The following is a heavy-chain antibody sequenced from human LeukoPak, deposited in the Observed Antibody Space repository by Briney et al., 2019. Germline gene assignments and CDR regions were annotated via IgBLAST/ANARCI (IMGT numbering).Heavy chain of an antibody. V-gene: IGHV1-2*02. D-gene: IGHD6-6*01. CDR2: INPNSGGT. CDR1: GYTFTSYG. Sequence: ASVKVSCKASGYTFTSYGISWVRQAPGQGLEWMGWINPNSGGTNYAQKFQGRVTMTRDTSISTAYMELSRLRSDDTAVYYCFVTSITARPVYYMDVWGKGTTVTVSS. J-gene: IGHJ6*03. CDR3: FVTSITARPVYYMDV.